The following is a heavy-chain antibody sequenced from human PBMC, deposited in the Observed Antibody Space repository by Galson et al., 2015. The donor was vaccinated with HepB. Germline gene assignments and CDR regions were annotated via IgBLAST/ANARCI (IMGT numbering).Heavy chain of an antibody. CDR2: ISYDGSNK. CDR3: ARDPYYYDSSGYYHPYYFDY. D-gene: IGHD3-22*01. J-gene: IGHJ4*02. Sequence: SLRLSCAASGFTFSSYAMHWVRQAPGKGLEWVAVISYDGSNKYYADSVKGRFTISRDNSKNTRYLQMNSLRAEDTAVYYCARDPYYYDSSGYYHPYYFDYWGQGTLVTVSS. CDR1: GFTFSSYA. V-gene: IGHV3-30*04.